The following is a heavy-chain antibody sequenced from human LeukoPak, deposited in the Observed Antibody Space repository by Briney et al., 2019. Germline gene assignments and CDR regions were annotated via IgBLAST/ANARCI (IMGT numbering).Heavy chain of an antibody. CDR2: INHRGST. V-gene: IGHV4-34*01. J-gene: IGHJ4*02. CDR1: GGSFSNYY. CDR3: ARRPMVRGLISLAY. Sequence: SETLSLTCDVYGGSFSNYYWSWIRQPPGKGLEWIGEINHRGSTNYNPSLKSRVIISVDTSKNQISLKLSSVTAADTAAYYCARRPMVRGLISLAYWGQGTLVTVSS. D-gene: IGHD3-10*01.